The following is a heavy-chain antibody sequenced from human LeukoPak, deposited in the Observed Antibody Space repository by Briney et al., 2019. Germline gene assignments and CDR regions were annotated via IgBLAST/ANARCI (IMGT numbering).Heavy chain of an antibody. CDR2: IYYSGST. V-gene: IGHV4-59*01. Sequence: PSETLSLTCTVSGGSISSYYWSWIRQPPGKGLEWIGYIYYSGSTNYNPSLKSRVTISVDTSKNQYSLKPSSVTAADTAVYYCARADGLYGIAAALFDYWGQGTLVTVSS. CDR3: ARADGLYGIAAALFDY. CDR1: GGSISSYY. D-gene: IGHD6-13*01. J-gene: IGHJ4*02.